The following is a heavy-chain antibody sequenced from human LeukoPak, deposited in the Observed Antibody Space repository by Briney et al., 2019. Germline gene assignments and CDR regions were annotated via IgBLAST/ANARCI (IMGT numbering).Heavy chain of an antibody. D-gene: IGHD6-6*01. V-gene: IGHV3-23*01. CDR3: ARRPNAFDI. CDR1: GFTFINYA. CDR2: ISASGGST. J-gene: IGHJ3*02. Sequence: SGGSLRLSCAASGFTFINYAMYWVRQAPGKGLEWVSGISASGGSTEYADPVKGRFTISRDTSENTLFLQMNNLRADDTAVYYCARRPNAFDIWGQGTVVTVSS.